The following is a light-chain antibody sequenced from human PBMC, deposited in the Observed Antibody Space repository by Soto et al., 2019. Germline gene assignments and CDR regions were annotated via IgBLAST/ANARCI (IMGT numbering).Light chain of an antibody. CDR2: GAS. Sequence: EIVLTQSPATLSVSAGGTVTLSCRASQSIRTNVAWYQQIPGQAPRLLVYGASTRATGVPARFSGSGSGIEFTLPISSLQSEDSAFYYCQQYFNGPLTWTFGPGTKVQIK. J-gene: IGKJ3*01. CDR1: QSIRTN. V-gene: IGKV3-15*01. CDR3: QQYFNGPLTWT.